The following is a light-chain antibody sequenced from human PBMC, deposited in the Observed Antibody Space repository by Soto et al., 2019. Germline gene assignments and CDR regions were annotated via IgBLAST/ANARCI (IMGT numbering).Light chain of an antibody. Sequence: QSVLTQPASESGSPGQSITISCTGSSGDIGDYKYVSWYKQHPGKAPKLMIYDVSNRPSGVSNRFSASKSGNTASLTISGLQAEDEADYYCSSYTSTNFVIFGGGTKLTVL. J-gene: IGLJ2*01. CDR2: DVS. V-gene: IGLV2-14*01. CDR3: SSYTSTNFVI. CDR1: SGDIGDYKY.